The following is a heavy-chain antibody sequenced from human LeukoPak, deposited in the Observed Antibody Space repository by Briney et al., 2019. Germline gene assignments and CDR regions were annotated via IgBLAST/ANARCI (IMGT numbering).Heavy chain of an antibody. V-gene: IGHV4-34*01. Sequence: PSETLSLTCAVYGGSFSGYYWSWIRQPPGKGLEWIGEINHSGSTNYNPSLKSRVTISVDTSKNQFSLKLSSVTAADTAVYYCARGPRWYSGRSDAFDIWGQGTMVTVSS. CDR3: ARGPRWYSGRSDAFDI. J-gene: IGHJ3*02. CDR1: GGSFSGYY. CDR2: INHSGST. D-gene: IGHD1-26*01.